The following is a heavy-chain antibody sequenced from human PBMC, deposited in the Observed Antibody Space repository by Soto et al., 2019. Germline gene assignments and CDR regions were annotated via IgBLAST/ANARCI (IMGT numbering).Heavy chain of an antibody. CDR3: AKQGDYDFWSSSNNWLDP. J-gene: IGHJ5*02. CDR1: GFSFSSYA. D-gene: IGHD3-3*01. CDR2: IGGRGGST. V-gene: IGHV3-23*01. Sequence: GGSLRLSCAASGFSFSSYAISWVRQAPGKGLEWVSSIGGRGGSTYYADSVKGRFTISRDNSKNTVYLQMNSLGVEDTAVYYCAKQGDYDFWSSSNNWLDPWGQGTLVPVYS.